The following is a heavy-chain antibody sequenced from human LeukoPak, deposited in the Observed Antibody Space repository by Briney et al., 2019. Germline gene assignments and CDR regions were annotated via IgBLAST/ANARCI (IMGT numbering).Heavy chain of an antibody. V-gene: IGHV5-51*01. J-gene: IGHJ5*02. CDR3: AGRVWDSSGYYWS. CDR1: GYSFTSYW. D-gene: IGHD3-22*01. CDR2: IYPGDSDT. Sequence: GESLKISCKGSGYSFTSYWSGWVRQMPGKGLEGMGIIYPGDSDTRYSPSFQGQVTTSADKTITTACLPCSRLKASDTAMYYCAGRVWDSSGYYWSWGQGTLVTVSS.